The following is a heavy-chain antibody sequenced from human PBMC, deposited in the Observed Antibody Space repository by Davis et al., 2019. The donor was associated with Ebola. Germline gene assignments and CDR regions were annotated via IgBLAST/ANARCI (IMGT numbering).Heavy chain of an antibody. Sequence: PGGSLRLSCTTSGFTFSNFAMSWVRQASGKGLDWVSAIRESGIKTHYADSVKGRFTISRDNSKNTLYLQMNSLRVEDTAVYYCATASAGTYWGQGALVTVSS. CDR2: IRESGIKT. CDR3: ATASAGTY. J-gene: IGHJ4*02. V-gene: IGHV3-23*01. CDR1: GFTFSNFA. D-gene: IGHD6-13*01.